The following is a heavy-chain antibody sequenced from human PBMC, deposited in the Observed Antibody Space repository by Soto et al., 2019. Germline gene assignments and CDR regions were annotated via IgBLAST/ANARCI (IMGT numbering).Heavy chain of an antibody. D-gene: IGHD6-13*01. CDR1: GGSISSGGYY. J-gene: IGHJ5*02. CDR2: IYYSGST. CDR3: ARYGIAADNWFDP. V-gene: IGHV4-31*03. Sequence: SETLSLTCTVSGGSISSGGYYWSWIRQHPGKGLEWIGYIYYSGSTYYNPSLKSRVTISVDTSKNQFSLKLSSVTAVDTAVYYCARYGIAADNWFDPWGQGTLVTVSS.